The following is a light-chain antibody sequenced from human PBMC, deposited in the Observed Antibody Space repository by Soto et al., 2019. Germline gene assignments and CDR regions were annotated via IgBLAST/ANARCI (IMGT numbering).Light chain of an antibody. CDR1: SSDVGGYNY. J-gene: IGLJ2*01. CDR3: SSYAGSNRGV. CDR2: EVS. Sequence: QSALTQPPSASGSPGQSVTISCTGTSSDVGGYNYVSWYQQHPGKAPKLMIYEVSKRPSGVPDRVSGSKSGNTASLTVSGLQAEDEADYYCSSYAGSNRGVFGGGTKVTVL. V-gene: IGLV2-8*01.